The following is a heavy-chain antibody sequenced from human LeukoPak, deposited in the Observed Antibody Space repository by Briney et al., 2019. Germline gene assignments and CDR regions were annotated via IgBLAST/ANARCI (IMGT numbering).Heavy chain of an antibody. CDR3: ARAPLNYYYYMDV. CDR2: INPSGGST. V-gene: IGHV1-46*01. CDR1: GYTFTSYY. D-gene: IGHD3-9*01. Sequence: ASVKVSCKASGYTFTSYYMHWVRQAPGQGLEWMGIINPSGGSTSYAQKFQGRVTMTRDMSTSTVYMELSSLRSEDTAVYYCARAPLNYYYYMDVWGKGTTVTVSS. J-gene: IGHJ6*03.